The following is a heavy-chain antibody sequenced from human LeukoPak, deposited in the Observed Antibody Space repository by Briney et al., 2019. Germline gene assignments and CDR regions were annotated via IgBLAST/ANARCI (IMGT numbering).Heavy chain of an antibody. J-gene: IGHJ6*03. V-gene: IGHV3-23*01. CDR1: GFSFRSHA. CDR3: AKDVNWNVYYYMDV. CDR2: ISGSGGNT. Sequence: GGSLRLSCAASGFSFRSHAMNWVRQAPGKGLEWVSAISGSGGNTYYADSVKGRFTISRDNSRNTLYLQMNSLRAEDTAVYYCAKDVNWNVYYYMDVWGKGTTVTVSS. D-gene: IGHD1-1*01.